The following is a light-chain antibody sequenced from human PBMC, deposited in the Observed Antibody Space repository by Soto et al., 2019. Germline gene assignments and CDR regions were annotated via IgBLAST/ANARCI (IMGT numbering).Light chain of an antibody. CDR3: SSSTGSITLDVV. J-gene: IGLJ2*01. V-gene: IGLV2-14*01. Sequence: QSALTQPASVSGSPGQSITISCTGTSSDVGGYDYVSWYQQHPGKAPKLMIYEVSNRPSGVSNRFSGSKSGNTASLTISGLQAEDEADYHCSSSTGSITLDVVFGGGTQLTVL. CDR1: SSDVGGYDY. CDR2: EVS.